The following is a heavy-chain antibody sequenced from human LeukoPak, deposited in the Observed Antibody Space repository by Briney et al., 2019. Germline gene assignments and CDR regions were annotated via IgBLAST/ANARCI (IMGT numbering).Heavy chain of an antibody. Sequence: SETLSLTCTVSGGSISSYYWSWIRQPPWKGLEWIGYIYYSGSTNYNPSLKSRVTISVDTSKNQFSLKLSSVTAADTAVYYCARSQDIAPRVVVAATGFDYWGQGTLVTVSS. D-gene: IGHD2-15*01. CDR1: GGSISSYY. V-gene: IGHV4-59*01. J-gene: IGHJ4*02. CDR3: ARSQDIAPRVVVAATGFDY. CDR2: IYYSGST.